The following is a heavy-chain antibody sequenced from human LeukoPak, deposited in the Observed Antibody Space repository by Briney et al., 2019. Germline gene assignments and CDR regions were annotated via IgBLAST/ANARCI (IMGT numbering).Heavy chain of an antibody. CDR1: GFTFSNVW. CDR3: TPSIAVAGSLDC. V-gene: IGHV3-15*01. D-gene: IGHD6-19*01. J-gene: IGHJ4*02. CDR2: IKSNTDGGTT. Sequence: PGGSLRLSCAAPGFTFSNVWMSWVRQAPGKGLEWVGRIKSNTDGGTTDYAAPVKGRFTISRDDSKNTLNLQMNSLKTEDTAVYYCTPSIAVAGSLDCWGQGTLVTVSS.